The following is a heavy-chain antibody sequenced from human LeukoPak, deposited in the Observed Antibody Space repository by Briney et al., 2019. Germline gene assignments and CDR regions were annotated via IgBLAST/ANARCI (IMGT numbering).Heavy chain of an antibody. Sequence: ASVKVSCKASGYTFISYDINWVRQATGQGLEWMGWMNPNSGNTGSAQKFQGRVTMTRNTSISTTYMELSSLRSEDTAVYYCATDSPNDWRQRPLDYWGQGTLVTVSS. CDR3: ATDSPNDWRQRPLDY. J-gene: IGHJ4*02. CDR2: MNPNSGNT. CDR1: GYTFISYD. V-gene: IGHV1-8*01. D-gene: IGHD3-9*01.